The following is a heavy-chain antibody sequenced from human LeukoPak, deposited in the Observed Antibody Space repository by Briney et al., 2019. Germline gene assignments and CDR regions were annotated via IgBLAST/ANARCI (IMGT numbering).Heavy chain of an antibody. D-gene: IGHD2-8*02. J-gene: IGHJ4*02. V-gene: IGHV4-59*08. CDR1: GGSISSYY. Sequence: PSETLSLTCTVSGGSISSYYWSWMRQPPGKGLEWIAYISDIGSINYNPSLKSRVTISLDTSKNQFSLKLSSVTAADTAVYYCAGHHPRNTVDFWGQGTLVTVSS. CDR2: ISDIGSI. CDR3: AGHHPRNTVDF.